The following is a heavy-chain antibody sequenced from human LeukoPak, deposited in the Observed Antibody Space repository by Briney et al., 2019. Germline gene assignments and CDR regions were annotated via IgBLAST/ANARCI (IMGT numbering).Heavy chain of an antibody. Sequence: ASVKVSCKASGYTFISYGISWVRQAPGQGLEWMGWISGYNGNTNYAQKLQGRVTMTTDTSTRTAYMELRGLRSEDTAVYYCARGARGWYEYYYGMDVWGQGTTVTVSS. D-gene: IGHD6-19*01. V-gene: IGHV1-18*01. CDR2: ISGYNGNT. J-gene: IGHJ6*02. CDR1: GYTFISYG. CDR3: ARGARGWYEYYYGMDV.